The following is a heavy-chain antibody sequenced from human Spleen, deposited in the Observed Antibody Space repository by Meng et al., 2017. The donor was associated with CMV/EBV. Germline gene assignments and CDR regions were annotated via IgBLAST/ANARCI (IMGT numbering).Heavy chain of an antibody. CDR2: ISSSSSYI. V-gene: IGHV3-21*01. Sequence: ETLSLTCAASGFTFSSYSMNWVRQAPGKGLEWVSSISSSSSYIYYADSVKGRFTISRDNAKNSLYLQMNSLRPDDTALYYCAKGQRTSIYYYGMDVWGQGTTVTVSS. J-gene: IGHJ6*02. CDR1: GFTFSSYS. CDR3: AKGQRTSIYYYGMDV. D-gene: IGHD2-2*01.